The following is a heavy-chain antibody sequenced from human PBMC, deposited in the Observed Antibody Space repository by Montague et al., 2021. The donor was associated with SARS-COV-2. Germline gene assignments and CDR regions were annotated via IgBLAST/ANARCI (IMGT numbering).Heavy chain of an antibody. Sequence: SDTLSLTCTVSGASIRSSDHYWGWIRQPPGKGLEWIGSIYYTGSRYYTPSLTSRLTISVDTSRYQFSLELTSVTAADTAMYYCARAGGFDNSGYVGRLRTYYFDYWGQGLLVTVSS. D-gene: IGHD3-22*01. J-gene: IGHJ4*02. CDR1: GASIRSSDHY. V-gene: IGHV4-39*07. CDR2: IYYTGSR. CDR3: ARAGGFDNSGYVGRLRTYYFDY.